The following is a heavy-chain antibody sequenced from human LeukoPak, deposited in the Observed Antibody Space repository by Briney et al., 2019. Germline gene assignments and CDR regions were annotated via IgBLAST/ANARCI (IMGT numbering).Heavy chain of an antibody. CDR1: GGSISSGSYY. J-gene: IGHJ3*02. D-gene: IGHD4-23*01. CDR3: ASPDPVGGDAFDI. CDR2: IYTSGST. V-gene: IGHV4-61*02. Sequence: SQTLSLTCTVSGGSISSGSYYWSWIRQPAGKGLEWIGRIYTSGSTNYNPSLKSRVTISVDTSKNQFSLKLSSVTAADTAVYYCASPDPVGGDAFDIWGQGTMVTVSS.